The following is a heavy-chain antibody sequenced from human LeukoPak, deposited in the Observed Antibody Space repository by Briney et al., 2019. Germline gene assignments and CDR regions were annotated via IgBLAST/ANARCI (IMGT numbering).Heavy chain of an antibody. CDR2: ISAYNGNT. Sequence: ASVKVSCKASGYTFTSYAMHWVRQAPGQGLEWMGWISAYNGNTNYAQKLQGRVTMTTDTSTSTAYMELRSLRSDDTAVYYCARVSGMNQFDYWGQGTLVTVSP. J-gene: IGHJ4*02. D-gene: IGHD1-14*01. CDR1: GYTFTSYA. V-gene: IGHV1-18*01. CDR3: ARVSGMNQFDY.